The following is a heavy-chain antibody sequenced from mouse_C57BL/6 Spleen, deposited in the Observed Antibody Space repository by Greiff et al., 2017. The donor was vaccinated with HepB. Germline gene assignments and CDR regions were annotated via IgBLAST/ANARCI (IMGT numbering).Heavy chain of an antibody. CDR1: GYTFTSYW. J-gene: IGHJ4*01. V-gene: IGHV1-5*01. CDR3: TRDYYYGSSYYAMDY. D-gene: IGHD1-1*01. CDR2: IYPGNSDT. Sequence: EVQLQQSGPVLARPGASVKMSCKTSGYTFTSYWMHWVKQRPGQGLEWIGAIYPGNSDTSYNQKFKGKAKLTAVTSASTAYMELSSLTNEDSAVYYCTRDYYYGSSYYAMDYWGQGTSVTVSS.